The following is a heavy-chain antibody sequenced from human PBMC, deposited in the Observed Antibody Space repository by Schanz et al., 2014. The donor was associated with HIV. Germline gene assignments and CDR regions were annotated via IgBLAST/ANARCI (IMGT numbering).Heavy chain of an antibody. V-gene: IGHV4-34*02. J-gene: IGHJ5*02. Sequence: QVRLQQWGAGLLKPSETLTLTCAVYGNSLSDNYWTWIRQSPGKGLEWIGEIGHSGSTNYHPSLKSQVTLSVDTSKNQFSLKLVSVTAADTAVYYCARGFLMGRDYDYILGSSRYAAWFDPWGQGTLVTVSS. CDR1: GNSLSDNY. CDR2: IGHSGST. D-gene: IGHD3-16*01. CDR3: ARGFLMGRDYDYILGSSRYAAWFDP.